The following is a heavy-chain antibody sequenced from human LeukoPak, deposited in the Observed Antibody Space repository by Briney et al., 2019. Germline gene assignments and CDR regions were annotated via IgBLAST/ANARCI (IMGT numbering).Heavy chain of an antibody. V-gene: IGHV4-39*02. D-gene: IGHD4-17*01. CDR2: VYSSGNI. Sequence: SETLSLTCTVSGEYIMNSDIYWAWVPPPQGKGLEWIGSVYSSGNINYTPSLKSRVTISVDMSKNHFSLHLNSVSATDTAVYYCARRDYAAWFDPWGQGILVRVSS. CDR3: ARRDYAAWFDP. CDR1: GEYIMNSDIY. J-gene: IGHJ5*02.